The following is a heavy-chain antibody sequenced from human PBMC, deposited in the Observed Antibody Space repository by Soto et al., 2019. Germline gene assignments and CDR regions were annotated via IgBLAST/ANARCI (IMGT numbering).Heavy chain of an antibody. CDR2: SSSGDTTT. V-gene: IGHV3-48*03. J-gene: IGHJ4*02. CDR1: GFTLSNYE. D-gene: IGHD6-19*01. CDR3: AGSPLRSGWYCFDL. Sequence: PGGSLRLSCAASGFTLSNYEMNWVRQAPGKGLEWVSYSSSGDTTTYYADSVEGRFTVSRDNAKNSLYLLMNSLRAEDTAVYYCAGSPLRSGWYCFDLWGQGTLVTVSS.